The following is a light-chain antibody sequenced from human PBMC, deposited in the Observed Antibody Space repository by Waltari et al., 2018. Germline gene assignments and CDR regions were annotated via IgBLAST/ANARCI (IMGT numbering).Light chain of an antibody. CDR3: QQYYGNPRT. V-gene: IGKV4-1*01. CDR2: RAS. CDR1: QSVLYSSKTKNY. Sequence: DIVMTQSPDSLAVSLGERATINCKSSQSVLYSSKTKNYLAWYQQKPGQAPKLLIYRASTRESGVPDRVSGSGSGTDFTLTISSLQAEDVAVYYCQQYYGNPRTFGQGTKLEIK. J-gene: IGKJ2*01.